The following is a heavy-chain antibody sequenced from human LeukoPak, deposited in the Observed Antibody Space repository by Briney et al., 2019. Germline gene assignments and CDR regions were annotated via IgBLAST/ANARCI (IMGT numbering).Heavy chain of an antibody. CDR2: IYYSGST. CDR1: GGSISSGGYY. D-gene: IGHD3-22*01. J-gene: IGHJ6*03. Sequence: SETLSLTCTVSGGSISSGGYYWSWIRQPPGKGLEWIGYIYYSGSTNYNPSLKSRVTISVDTSKNQFSLKLSSVTAADTAVYYCARVDTMMQDYYYYYYMDVWGKGTTVTVSS. V-gene: IGHV4-61*08. CDR3: ARVDTMMQDYYYYYYMDV.